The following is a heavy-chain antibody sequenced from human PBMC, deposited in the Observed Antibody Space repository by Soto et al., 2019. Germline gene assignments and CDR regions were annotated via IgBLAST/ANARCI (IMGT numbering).Heavy chain of an antibody. CDR1: GFTFSSYA. J-gene: IGHJ4*02. CDR2: ISGSGGST. D-gene: IGHD2-21*02. Sequence: GGSLRLSCAASGFTFSSYAMSWVRQAPGKGLEWVSAISGSGGSTYYADSVKGRFTISRDNSKNTLYLQMNSLRAEDTAVYYCATQRDLAYCGGDCYSPSDYWGQGTLVTVSS. V-gene: IGHV3-23*01. CDR3: ATQRDLAYCGGDCYSPSDY.